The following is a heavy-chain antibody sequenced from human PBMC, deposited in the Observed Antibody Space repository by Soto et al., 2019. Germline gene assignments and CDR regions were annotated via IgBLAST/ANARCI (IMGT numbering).Heavy chain of an antibody. D-gene: IGHD3-10*01. CDR3: ARQSGSGMVYAFDI. J-gene: IGHJ3*02. V-gene: IGHV1-2*04. Sequence: ASVKVSCKASGYTFTGYYMHWVRQAPGQGLEWMGWINPNSGGTNYAQKFQGWVTMTRDTSISTAYMELSRLRSDDTAVYYCARQSGSGMVYAFDIWGQGTMVTVSS. CDR2: INPNSGGT. CDR1: GYTFTGYY.